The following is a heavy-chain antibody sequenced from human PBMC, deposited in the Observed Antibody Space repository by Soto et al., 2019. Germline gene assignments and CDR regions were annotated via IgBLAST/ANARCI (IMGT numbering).Heavy chain of an antibody. Sequence: GGSLRLSCAASGFTFSSYAMSWVRQAPGKGLEWVSAISGSGGSTYYADSVKGRFTNSRDNSKNTLYLQMTSLRAEDTAVYYCAKDWGLAAAGPDAFDIWGQGTMVTVSS. V-gene: IGHV3-23*01. CDR2: ISGSGGST. CDR1: GFTFSSYA. J-gene: IGHJ3*02. D-gene: IGHD6-13*01. CDR3: AKDWGLAAAGPDAFDI.